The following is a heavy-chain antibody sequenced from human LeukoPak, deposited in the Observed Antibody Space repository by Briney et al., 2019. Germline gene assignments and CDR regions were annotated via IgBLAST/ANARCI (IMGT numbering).Heavy chain of an antibody. Sequence: SETLSLTCTVSGYSISSDYYWGWIRQPPGKGLEWIGSIHHSGRTYYNPSLKSRVTISVDTSKNQFSLKLSSVTAADTAVYYCARGGIVGATTYYFDYWGQGTLVTVSS. CDR2: IHHSGRT. V-gene: IGHV4-38-2*02. CDR1: GYSISSDYY. J-gene: IGHJ4*02. CDR3: ARGGIVGATTYYFDY. D-gene: IGHD1-26*01.